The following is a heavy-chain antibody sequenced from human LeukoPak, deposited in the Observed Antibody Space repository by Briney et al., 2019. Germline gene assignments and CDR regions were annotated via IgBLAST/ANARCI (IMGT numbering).Heavy chain of an antibody. J-gene: IGHJ4*02. Sequence: PGGSVRLSCAASGFTFSSYAMHWVRQPPGKGLEWVAVLSYDGSNKYYAGSVKGRFTISRDNSRNTLYLQMNSLRAEDTAGYYCARGRVRGGNYFDYWGQGTLVTVSS. D-gene: IGHD3-16*01. CDR3: ARGRVRGGNYFDY. CDR2: LSYDGSNK. CDR1: GFTFSSYA. V-gene: IGHV3-30-3*01.